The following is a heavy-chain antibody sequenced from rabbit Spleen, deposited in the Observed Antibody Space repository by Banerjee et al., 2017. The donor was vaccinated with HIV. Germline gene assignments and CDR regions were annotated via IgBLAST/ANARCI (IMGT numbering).Heavy chain of an antibody. Sequence: QEQLVESGGDLVKPGASLTLTCTASGFSFSSSYWICWVRQAPGKGLEWIGCIYTGDGDTDYASWAKGRFTISKTSSTTVTLQMTSLTAADTATYFCARDTGSGWGYFNLWGQGTLVTVS. J-gene: IGHJ4*01. D-gene: IGHD4-1*01. CDR3: ARDTGSGWGYFNL. CDR1: GFSFSSSYW. V-gene: IGHV1S45*01. CDR2: IYTGDGDT.